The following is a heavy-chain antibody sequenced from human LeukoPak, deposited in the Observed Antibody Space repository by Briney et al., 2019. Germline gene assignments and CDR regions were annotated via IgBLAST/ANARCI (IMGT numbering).Heavy chain of an antibody. CDR2: IYYSGST. CDR1: GGSISSGGYY. CDR3: ARDLRSHYGMDV. V-gene: IGHV4-31*03. Sequence: PSETLSLTCTVSGGSISSGGYYWSWIRQHPGKGLEWIGYIYYSGSTYYNPSLKSRVTISVDTSKNQFSLKLSSVTAADTAVYYCARDLRSHYGMDVWGQGTTVTVSS. J-gene: IGHJ6*02. D-gene: IGHD2-15*01.